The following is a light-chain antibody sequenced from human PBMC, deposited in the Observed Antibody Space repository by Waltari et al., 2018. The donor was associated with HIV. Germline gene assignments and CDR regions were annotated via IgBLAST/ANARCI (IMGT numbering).Light chain of an antibody. J-gene: IGLJ2*01. CDR1: SSDVGGYNF. V-gene: IGLV2-14*01. CDR3: SSYTSSSTLV. Sequence: QSALTQPASVSGSPGQSITISCTGTSSDVGGYNFVSWFQHHPGKAPKVMIYEDRNRPSGVSNRFSGSKSGNTAALTISGLQAEDEADYYCSSYTSSSTLVFGGGTKLTVL. CDR2: EDR.